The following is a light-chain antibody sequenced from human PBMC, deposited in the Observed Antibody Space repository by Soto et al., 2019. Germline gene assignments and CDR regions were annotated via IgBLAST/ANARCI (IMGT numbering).Light chain of an antibody. CDR2: DVS. CDR3: SSYTSSSTPYV. V-gene: IGLV2-14*01. CDR1: SSDVGGYNY. Sequence: QPALTQPASVSGSPGQSSTISCTRTSSDVGGYNYVSWYQQHPGKAPKLMIYDVSNRPSGVSNRFSGSKSGNTASLTISGLQAEDEADYYCSSYTSSSTPYVSGTGTKVTV. J-gene: IGLJ1*01.